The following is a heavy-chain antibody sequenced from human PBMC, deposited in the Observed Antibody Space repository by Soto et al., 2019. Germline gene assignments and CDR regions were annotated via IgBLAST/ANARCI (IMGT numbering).Heavy chain of an antibody. CDR3: AKDYRSGSKAYYYYCMDV. CDR2: ISGSGGST. V-gene: IGHV3-23*01. J-gene: IGHJ6*02. Sequence: GGSLRLSCAASGFTFSSYAMSWVRQAPGKGLEWVSAISGSGGSTYYADSVKGRFTISRDNSKNTLYLQMNSLRAEDTAVYYCAKDYRSGSKAYYYYCMDVWGPGTTVTVSS. D-gene: IGHD6-19*01. CDR1: GFTFSSYA.